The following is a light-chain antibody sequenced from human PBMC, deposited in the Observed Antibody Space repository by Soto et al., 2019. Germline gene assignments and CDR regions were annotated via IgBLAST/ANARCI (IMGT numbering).Light chain of an antibody. CDR1: QSVSSSY. Sequence: ESVLTQSPGTLCLSPGERATLYWAASQSVSSSYLAWYQQKPGQAPRLLIYGASSRATGIPDRFSGSGSGTDFTLTISRLEPEDFAVYYCQQYGSSPWTFGQGTKVDI. CDR3: QQYGSSPWT. J-gene: IGKJ1*01. CDR2: GAS. V-gene: IGKV3-20*01.